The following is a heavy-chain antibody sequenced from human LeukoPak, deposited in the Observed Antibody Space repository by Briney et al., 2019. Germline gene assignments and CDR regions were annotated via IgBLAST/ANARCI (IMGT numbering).Heavy chain of an antibody. V-gene: IGHV3-20*04. CDR1: GFTFDDYG. CDR2: INWNGGST. D-gene: IGHD2-15*01. CDR3: ARDRGCSGGSCYHGAFDI. Sequence: RPGGSLRLSCAASGFTFDDYGMSWVRQAPGKGLEWVSGINWNGGSTGYADSVKGRFTISRDNAKNSLYLQMNSLRAEVTALYYCARDRGCSGGSCYHGAFDIWGQGTMVTVSS. J-gene: IGHJ3*02.